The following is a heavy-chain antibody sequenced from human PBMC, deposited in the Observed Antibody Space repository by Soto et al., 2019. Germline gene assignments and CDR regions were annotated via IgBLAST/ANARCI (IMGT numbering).Heavy chain of an antibody. V-gene: IGHV3-23*01. CDR3: AKDRTVAGNPWGYYYGLDV. Sequence: EVQLLESGGGLVQSGGSLRLSCAASGFTFNNYAMNWVRQAPGKGLEWVSRVSNSGGAREYADSVRGRFTVSRHNSKRTLYLQMDSLRAADTAVYYCAKDRTVAGNPWGYYYGLDVWRQGTTVTVSS. D-gene: IGHD6-19*01. J-gene: IGHJ6*02. CDR1: GFTFNNYA. CDR2: VSNSGGAR.